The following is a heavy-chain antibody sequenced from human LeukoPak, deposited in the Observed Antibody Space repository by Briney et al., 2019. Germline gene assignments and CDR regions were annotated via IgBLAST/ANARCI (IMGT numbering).Heavy chain of an antibody. CDR3: ARTPTRDYGDYDDDY. Sequence: PSVKVSCKASGGTFSSYAISWVRQAPGQGLEWMGGIIPIFGTANYAQKFQGRVTITADESTSTAYMELSSVTAADTAVYYCARTPTRDYGDYDDDYWGQGTLVTVSS. V-gene: IGHV1-69*13. J-gene: IGHJ4*02. D-gene: IGHD4-17*01. CDR1: GGTFSSYA. CDR2: IIPIFGTA.